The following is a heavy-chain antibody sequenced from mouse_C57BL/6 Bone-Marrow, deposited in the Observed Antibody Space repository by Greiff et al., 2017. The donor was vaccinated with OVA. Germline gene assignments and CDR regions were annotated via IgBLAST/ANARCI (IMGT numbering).Heavy chain of an antibody. D-gene: IGHD1-1*01. J-gene: IGHJ1*03. Sequence: EVKLVESGGGLVQPGGSLKLSCAASGFTFSDYGMAWVRQAPRKGPEWVAFISNLAYSIYYADTVTGRFTISRENAKNTLYLEMSSLRSEDTAMYYCARLYYGSSYDWYLDVWGTGTTVTVSS. CDR1: GFTFSDYG. CDR2: ISNLAYSI. CDR3: ARLYYGSSYDWYLDV. V-gene: IGHV5-15*01.